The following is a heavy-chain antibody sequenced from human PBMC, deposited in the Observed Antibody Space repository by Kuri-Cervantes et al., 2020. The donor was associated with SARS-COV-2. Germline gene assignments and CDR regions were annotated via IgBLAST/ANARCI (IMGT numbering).Heavy chain of an antibody. V-gene: IGHV2-5*01. J-gene: IGHJ6*02. CDR3: ASKAARRFSYYYYGMDV. CDR1: GFSLSTSGVG. D-gene: IGHD6-6*01. CDR2: IYWNDDK. Sequence: SGSTLVKPTHTVTLTCTYSGFSLSTSGVGVGWIHQPPGKALEWLALIYWNDDKRYTPPLKSRLTITKDTSKNQVVLTMTNMDPVDTATYYWASKAARRFSYYYYGMDVWGQGTTVTVSS.